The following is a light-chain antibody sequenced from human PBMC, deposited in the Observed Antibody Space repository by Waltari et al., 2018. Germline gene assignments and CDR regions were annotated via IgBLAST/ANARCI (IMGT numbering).Light chain of an antibody. V-gene: IGKV4-1*01. J-gene: IGKJ2*01. CDR3: QQYYNTPYT. Sequence: DIVMTQSPDSLAMSLGERATINCKSSQSVLYSANNKNYLAWYQQKPGQPPNLLIYWASTRESGVPDRFSGSGSGTDFTLTISSLQAEDVAVYYCQQYYNTPYTFGQGTKLEIK. CDR2: WAS. CDR1: QSVLYSANNKNY.